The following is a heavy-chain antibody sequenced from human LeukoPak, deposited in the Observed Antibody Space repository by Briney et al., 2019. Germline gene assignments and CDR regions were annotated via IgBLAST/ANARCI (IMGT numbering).Heavy chain of an antibody. CDR1: GDSINSSDYY. J-gene: IGHJ4*02. CDR2: VYYSGST. V-gene: IGHV4-39*01. CDR3: ARHGNWDPFDY. D-gene: IGHD7-27*01. Sequence: SETLSLTCTVSGDSINSSDYYWAWIRQPPGEGLEWIGTVYYSGSTYYKSSLKSRLTISVDSSKNQFSLKMISVTAADTGVYYCARHGNWDPFDYWGQGALVTVSS.